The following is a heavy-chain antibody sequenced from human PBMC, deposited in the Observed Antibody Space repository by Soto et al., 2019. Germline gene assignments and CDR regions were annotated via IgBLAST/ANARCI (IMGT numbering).Heavy chain of an antibody. CDR2: IKQDGSEK. Sequence: GGSLRLSCAASGFTFSTYWMSRVRQAPGKGLEWVANIKQDGSEKYYVDSVKGRFTVSRDNAKNSLYLQMNSLRAEDTAVYYCAREGHDYGSGYNYWGQGTLVTVSS. J-gene: IGHJ4*02. V-gene: IGHV3-7*01. D-gene: IGHD4-17*01. CDR1: GFTFSTYW. CDR3: AREGHDYGSGYNY.